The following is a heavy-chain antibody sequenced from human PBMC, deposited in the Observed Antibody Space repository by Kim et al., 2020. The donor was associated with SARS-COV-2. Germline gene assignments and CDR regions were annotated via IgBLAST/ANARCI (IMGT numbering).Heavy chain of an antibody. CDR1: GGSFSGYY. CDR2: INHSGST. CDR3: ARGPLIVVVPETGAAYFDY. V-gene: IGHV4-34*01. D-gene: IGHD2-2*01. J-gene: IGHJ4*02. Sequence: SETLSLTCAVYGGSFSGYYWSWIRQPPGKGLEWIGEINHSGSTNYNPSLKSRVTISVDTSKNQFSLKLSSVTAADTAVYYCARGPLIVVVPETGAAYFDYWGQGTLVTVSS.